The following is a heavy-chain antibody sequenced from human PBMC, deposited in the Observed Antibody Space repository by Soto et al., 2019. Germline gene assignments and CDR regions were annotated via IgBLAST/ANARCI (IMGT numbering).Heavy chain of an antibody. J-gene: IGHJ4*02. CDR3: ARLTPVTADFDY. CDR1: GGSISSYS. CDR2: IYASGST. Sequence: QVQLQESGPGLVKPSETLSLTCTVSGGSISSYSWSWIRQPPGQGLGWMGYIYASGSTQYNPSLKSRVSISADTSKNPFSLKLSSVTASDTAVYYCARLTPVTADFDYWGQGTLVTVSS. V-gene: IGHV4-59*08. D-gene: IGHD2-21*02.